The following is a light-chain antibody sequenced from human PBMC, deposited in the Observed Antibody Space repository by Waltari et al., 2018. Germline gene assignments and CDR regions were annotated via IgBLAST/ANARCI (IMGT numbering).Light chain of an antibody. V-gene: IGLV2-14*03. CDR3: SSQTLDGLVL. J-gene: IGLJ2*01. Sequence: QSALTQPASVSGSPGQSITISCSGVGSAVGASDSVSWHQHHPGKAPQVIIYDVTNPTSGVSDRYSASKSANTASLTISRLQPEDEADYYCSSQTLDGLVLFGGGTRLTVL. CDR1: GSAVGASDS. CDR2: DVT.